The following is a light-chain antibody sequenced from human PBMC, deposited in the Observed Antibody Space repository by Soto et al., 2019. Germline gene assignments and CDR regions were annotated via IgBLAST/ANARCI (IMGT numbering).Light chain of an antibody. CDR3: HQYYKWPLT. CDR2: DAS. Sequence: EIVLTQSPATLSLSPGERATLSCRASQSVSSYLAWYQQKPGQTPRLLIYDASTRATDIPARFSGSGSGTDFTLTISSLLSEDFAVYYCHQYYKWPLTFGGGTKVEIQ. CDR1: QSVSSY. V-gene: IGKV3-15*01. J-gene: IGKJ4*01.